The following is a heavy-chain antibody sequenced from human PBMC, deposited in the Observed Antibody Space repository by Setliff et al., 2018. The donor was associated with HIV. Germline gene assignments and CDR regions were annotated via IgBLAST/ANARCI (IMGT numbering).Heavy chain of an antibody. Sequence: ASVKVSCKASATFTNVDIHWLRRATGQGLEWMGWMMPSSGNTGYAQKFQGRLTMTRNTSISAAYMELSGLISEDAAVYYCARAGGLRMDRGVVSGYWGQGTLVTVSS. CDR2: MMPSSGNT. D-gene: IGHD3-10*01. J-gene: IGHJ4*02. V-gene: IGHV1-8*01. CDR3: ARAGGLRMDRGVVSGY. CDR1: ATFTNVD.